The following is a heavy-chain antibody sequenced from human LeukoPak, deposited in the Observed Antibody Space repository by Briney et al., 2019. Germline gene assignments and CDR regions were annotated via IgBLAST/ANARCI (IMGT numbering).Heavy chain of an antibody. D-gene: IGHD6-19*01. CDR1: GGSISSSSYS. V-gene: IGHV4-39*01. CDR3: ARVSSAVAGTGNDY. CDR2: IYYSGST. J-gene: IGHJ4*02. Sequence: PSETLSLTCTVSGGSISSSSYSWGWIRQPPGKGLEWIGSIYYSGSTYYNPSLKSRVTISVDTSKNQFSLKLSSVTAADTAVYYCARVSSAVAGTGNDYWGQGTLVTVSS.